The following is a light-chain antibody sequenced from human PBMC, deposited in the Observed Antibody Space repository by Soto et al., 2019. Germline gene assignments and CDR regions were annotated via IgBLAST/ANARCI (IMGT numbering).Light chain of an antibody. V-gene: IGKV1-39*01. J-gene: IGKJ4*01. Sequence: DIQMTQSPSSLSASVGDRVTITCRASQNIRTYLNWYQQQAGKAPNLLIYTASRLQSGVPSRFSGSGSGTDFTLPISSLPPEDFATYYCQQRYHSPLTCGGGPKVEIK. CDR2: TAS. CDR3: QQRYHSPLT. CDR1: QNIRTY.